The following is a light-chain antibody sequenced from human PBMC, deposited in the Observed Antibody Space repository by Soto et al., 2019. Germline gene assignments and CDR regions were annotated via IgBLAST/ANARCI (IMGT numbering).Light chain of an antibody. V-gene: IGKV3D-15*01. J-gene: IGKJ4*01. CDR1: QSVSSN. CDR3: QQYNNWPLT. CDR2: GAS. Sequence: EIVMTQSPATLSVSPGERATLSCRASQSVSSNLAWYQQNPGQPPRLLISGASTSATGIPARFSGSGSGTEFTLPISSLQSEDFAVYYCQQYNNWPLTFGGGTKVEIK.